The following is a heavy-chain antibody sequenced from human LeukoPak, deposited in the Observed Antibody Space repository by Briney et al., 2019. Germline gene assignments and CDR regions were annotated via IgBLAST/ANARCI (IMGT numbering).Heavy chain of an antibody. CDR3: ARDIRINIVAMPLDY. V-gene: IGHV1-18*01. J-gene: IGHJ4*02. D-gene: IGHD5-12*01. Sequence: GASVKVSCKASGYTFSSYGLSWVRQAPGQGLEWMGWISAHNGNTNYAQKLQGRVTMTTDTSTSTAYMELRSLRSDDTAVYFCARDIRINIVAMPLDYWGQGTLVTVSS. CDR2: ISAHNGNT. CDR1: GYTFSSYG.